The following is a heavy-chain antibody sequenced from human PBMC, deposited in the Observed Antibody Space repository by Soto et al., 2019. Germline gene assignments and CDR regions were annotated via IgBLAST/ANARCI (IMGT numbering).Heavy chain of an antibody. CDR1: GGSISSYY. CDR2: IYHSGST. Sequence: SETLSLTCTVSGGSISSYYWSWIRQPPGKGLEWVASIYHSGSTYYSPSLKSRVTISVDTSKNQFSLKLSSVTAADTAVYYCARDADSSGYYYPFDYWGQGTLVTVSS. J-gene: IGHJ4*02. D-gene: IGHD3-22*01. V-gene: IGHV4-38-2*02. CDR3: ARDADSSGYYYPFDY.